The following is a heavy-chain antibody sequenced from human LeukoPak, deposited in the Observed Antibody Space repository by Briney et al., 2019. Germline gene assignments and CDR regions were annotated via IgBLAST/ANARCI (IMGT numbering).Heavy chain of an antibody. Sequence: PGGSLRLSCAASGFTFDDYAMHWVRQAPGKGLEWVSGISWNSGSIGYADSVKGRFTISRDNAKNSLYLQMNSLRAEDMALYYCAKDGCSGGSCYYFDYWGQGTLVTVSS. CDR3: AKDGCSGGSCYYFDY. D-gene: IGHD2-15*01. V-gene: IGHV3-9*03. CDR2: ISWNSGSI. J-gene: IGHJ4*02. CDR1: GFTFDDYA.